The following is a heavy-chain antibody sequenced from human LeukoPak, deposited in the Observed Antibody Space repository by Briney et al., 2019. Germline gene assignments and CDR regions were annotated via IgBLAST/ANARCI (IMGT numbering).Heavy chain of an antibody. CDR1: GFTFSSYW. D-gene: IGHD6-19*01. CDR3: AREDVAVAGTGADY. CDR2: IKQDGSEK. V-gene: IGHV3-7*03. J-gene: IGHJ4*02. Sequence: GGSLRLSCAASGFTFSSYWMSWVRQAPGKGLEWVADIKQDGSEKYYVDSVKGRFTISRDNAKNSLYLQMNSLRAEDTAVYYCAREDVAVAGTGADYWGQETLVTVSS.